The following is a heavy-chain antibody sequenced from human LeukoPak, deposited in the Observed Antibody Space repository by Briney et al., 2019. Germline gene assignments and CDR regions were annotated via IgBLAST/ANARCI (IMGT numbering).Heavy chain of an antibody. D-gene: IGHD6-13*01. J-gene: IGHJ4*02. CDR2: ISSSSTI. V-gene: IGHV3-48*04. CDR3: AKDEAAAGRNYFDY. Sequence: GGSLRLSCAASGFTFSSYSMNWVRQAPGKGLEWVSYISSSSTIYYADSVKGRFTISRDNAKNSLYLQMNSLRAEDTAVYYCAKDEAAAGRNYFDYWGQGTLVTVSS. CDR1: GFTFSSYS.